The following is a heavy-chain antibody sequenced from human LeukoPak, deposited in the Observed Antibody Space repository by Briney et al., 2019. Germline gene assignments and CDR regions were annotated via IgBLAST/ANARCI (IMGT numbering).Heavy chain of an antibody. CDR2: ISSSGSTI. CDR1: GFTFSSYE. D-gene: IGHD6-19*01. V-gene: IGHV3-48*03. CDR3: ARASVHSGGWYVRPVNDAFDI. J-gene: IGHJ3*02. Sequence: GGSLRLSCAASGFTFSSYEMNWVRQAPGKGLEWVSYISSSGSTIYYADSVKGRFTISRDNAKNSLYLQMNSLRAEDTAVYYCARASVHSGGWYVRPVNDAFDIWGQGTMVTVSS.